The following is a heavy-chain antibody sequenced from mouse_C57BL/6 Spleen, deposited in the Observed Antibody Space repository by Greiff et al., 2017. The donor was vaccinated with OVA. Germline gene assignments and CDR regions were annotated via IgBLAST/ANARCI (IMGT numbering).Heavy chain of an antibody. J-gene: IGHJ4*01. D-gene: IGHD2-4*01. CDR2: INPSNGGT. V-gene: IGHV1-53*01. Sequence: QVQLQQPGTELVKPGASVKLSCKASGYTFTSYWMHWVKQRPGQGLEWIGNINPSNGGTNYNEKFKSKATLTVDKSSSTAYMQLSSLTSEDSAVYYCARGDLYYEYDEWCAMDYWGQGTSVTVSS. CDR1: GYTFTSYW. CDR3: ARGDLYYEYDEWCAMDY.